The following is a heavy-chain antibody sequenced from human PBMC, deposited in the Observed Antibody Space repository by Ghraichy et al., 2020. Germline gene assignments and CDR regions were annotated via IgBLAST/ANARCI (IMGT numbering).Heavy chain of an antibody. CDR2: IYYSGST. CDR1: GGSISSYY. V-gene: IGHV4-59*08. D-gene: IGHD1-26*01. CDR3: ARQPGYSGSYWTLYYYYMDV. Sequence: SETLSLTCTVSGGSISSYYWSWIRQPPGKGLEWIGYIYYSGSTNYNPSLKSRVTISVDTSKNQFSLKLSSVTAADTAVYYCARQPGYSGSYWTLYYYYMDVWGKGTTVTVSS. J-gene: IGHJ6*03.